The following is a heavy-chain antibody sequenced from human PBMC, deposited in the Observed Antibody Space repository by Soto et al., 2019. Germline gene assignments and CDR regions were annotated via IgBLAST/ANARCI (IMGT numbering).Heavy chain of an antibody. CDR1: GFTFSNAW. CDR3: AVNDYLDY. CDR2: IKRISDGGTT. Sequence: PGGSLRLSCSASGFTFSNAWMIWVRQAPGKGLEWVGRIKRISDGGTTAYAAPVKGRFTISRDDSANTLYLQMNSLKTEDTAVYFCAVNDYLDYWGQGALVTVSS. V-gene: IGHV3-15*01. J-gene: IGHJ4*02.